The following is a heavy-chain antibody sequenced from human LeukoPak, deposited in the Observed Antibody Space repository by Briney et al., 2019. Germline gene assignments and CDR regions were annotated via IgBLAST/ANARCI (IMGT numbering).Heavy chain of an antibody. CDR3: VRDRDWNIDL. D-gene: IGHD1/OR15-1a*01. CDR1: GSNFNTYW. V-gene: IGHV3-74*01. Sequence: PGGSLRLSCVASGSNFNTYWMHWVHQVPGKGLMSVSRINPDGTYTNYAGSVKGRFTISRDNAKNTLYLQMNSLRVEDAAVYYCVRDRDWNIDLGGQGPLVTVSS. CDR2: INPDGTYT. J-gene: IGHJ5*02.